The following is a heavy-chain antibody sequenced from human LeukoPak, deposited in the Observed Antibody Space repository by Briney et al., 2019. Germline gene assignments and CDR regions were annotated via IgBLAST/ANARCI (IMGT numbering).Heavy chain of an antibody. J-gene: IGHJ3*02. CDR1: GFPFSHYL. CDR3: GRGGNGIDI. D-gene: IGHD2-8*01. Sequence: GGSLRLSCAASGFPFSHYLMHWVRQAPGKGLVWVSRINSDESNTNSYADSVKGRFIISRDSAKNTLYLQMNSLRAEDTAVYFCGRGGNGIDICGQGTTVIVSS. V-gene: IGHV3-74*01. CDR2: INSDESNT.